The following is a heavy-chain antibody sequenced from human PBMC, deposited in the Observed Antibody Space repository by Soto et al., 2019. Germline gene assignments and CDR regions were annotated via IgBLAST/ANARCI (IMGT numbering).Heavy chain of an antibody. D-gene: IGHD2-15*01. V-gene: IGHV1-8*01. CDR1: GYTFTSYD. CDR2: MNPNSGNT. Sequence: ASVKVSCKASGYTFTSYDINWVRQATGQGLEWMGWMNPNSGNTGYAQKFQGRVTMTRNTSISTAYMELSSLRSEDTAVYYCARGGGYCSGGSCVEWEHDYWGQGTLVTVSS. CDR3: ARGGGYCSGGSCVEWEHDY. J-gene: IGHJ4*02.